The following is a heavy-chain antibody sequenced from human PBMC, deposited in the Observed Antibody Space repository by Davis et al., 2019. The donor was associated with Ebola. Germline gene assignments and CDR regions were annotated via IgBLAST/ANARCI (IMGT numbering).Heavy chain of an antibody. CDR3: ARESGTEYYYYGMDV. J-gene: IGHJ6*02. V-gene: IGHV3-21*01. CDR1: GFTFSSYS. D-gene: IGHD3-3*01. CDR2: ISSSSYI. Sequence: GGSLRLSCAASGFTFSSYSMNWVRQAPGKGLEWVSSISSSSYIYYADSVKGRFTISRDNSKNTLYLQMNSLRAEDTAVYYCARESGTEYYYYGMDVWGQGTTVTVSS.